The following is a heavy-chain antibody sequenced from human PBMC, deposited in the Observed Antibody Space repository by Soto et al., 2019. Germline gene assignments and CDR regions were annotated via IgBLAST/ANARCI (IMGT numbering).Heavy chain of an antibody. V-gene: IGHV3-23*01. D-gene: IGHD6-13*01. CDR3: PKVRARADIAAADV. CDR2: ISGSGGST. Sequence: GGSLRLSCAASGFTFSSYAMSWVRQAPGKGLEWVSAISGSGGSTYYADSVKGRFTISRDNSKNTLYLQMNSLRAEDTAVYYCPKVRARADIAAADVWGQGTLVTVSS. CDR1: GFTFSSYA. J-gene: IGHJ4*02.